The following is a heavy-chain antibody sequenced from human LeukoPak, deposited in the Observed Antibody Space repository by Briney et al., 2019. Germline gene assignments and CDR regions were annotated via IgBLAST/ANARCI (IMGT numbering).Heavy chain of an antibody. CDR1: GGSFSGYY. CDR2: INHSGST. Sequence: SETLSLTCAVYGGSFSGYYWSWIRQPPGKGLEWIGEINHSGSTNYNPSLKSRVTISVDTSKNQFSLKLSSVTAADTAVYYCARMGSGNHFDYWGQGTLVTVSS. D-gene: IGHD3-10*01. V-gene: IGHV4-34*01. J-gene: IGHJ4*02. CDR3: ARMGSGNHFDY.